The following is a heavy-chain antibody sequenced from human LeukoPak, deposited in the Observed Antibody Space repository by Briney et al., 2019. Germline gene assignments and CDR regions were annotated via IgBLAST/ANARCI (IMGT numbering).Heavy chain of an antibody. CDR1: GFTFSSYA. J-gene: IGHJ4*02. Sequence: PGRSLRLSCAASGFTFSSYAMHWVRQAPGKGLEWVAVISYDGSNKYYADSVKGRFTISRDNSKSTLYLQMNSLRPEDTAVYYCARGSLATAGSYYWGQGTLVTVSS. D-gene: IGHD6-13*01. CDR3: ARGSLATAGSYY. CDR2: ISYDGSNK. V-gene: IGHV3-30-3*01.